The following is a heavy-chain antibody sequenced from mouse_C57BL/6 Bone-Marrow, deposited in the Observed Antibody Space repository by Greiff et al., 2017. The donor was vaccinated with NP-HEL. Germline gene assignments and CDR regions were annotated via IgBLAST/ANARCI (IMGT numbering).Heavy chain of an antibody. CDR3: ARGGKAWFAY. CDR1: GYTFTSYW. V-gene: IGHV1-52*01. CDR2: IDPSDSET. Sequence: QVHVKQPGAELVRPGSSVKLSCKASGYTFTSYWMHWVKQRPIQGLEWIGNIDPSDSETHYNQKFKDKATLTVDKSSSTAYMQLSSLTSEDSAVYYCARGGKAWFAYWGQGTLVTVSA. D-gene: IGHD2-1*01. J-gene: IGHJ3*01.